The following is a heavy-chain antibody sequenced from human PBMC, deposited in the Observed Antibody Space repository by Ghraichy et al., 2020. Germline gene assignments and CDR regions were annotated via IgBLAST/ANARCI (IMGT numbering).Heavy chain of an antibody. D-gene: IGHD4-23*01. J-gene: IGHJ6*02. Sequence: LSLTCAASGFTFSSFSMNWVRQAPGKGLEWLSYITSSSRTISYADSVKGRFTISRDNAKNSLYLQVKSLTDEDTAVYYCARGSRVVRFFYYDGMDVWGQGTTVTVSS. V-gene: IGHV3-48*02. CDR3: ARGSRVVRFFYYDGMDV. CDR1: GFTFSSFS. CDR2: ITSSSRTI.